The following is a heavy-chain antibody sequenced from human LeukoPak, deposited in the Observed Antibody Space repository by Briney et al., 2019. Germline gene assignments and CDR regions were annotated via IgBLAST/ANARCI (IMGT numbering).Heavy chain of an antibody. V-gene: IGHV4-39*01. J-gene: IGHJ4*02. D-gene: IGHD6-19*01. Sequence: PSETLSLTCTVSGGSISSSSYCWGWLRQPPGKGLEWIGSIYDSGSTYYNPTLKSRVTISVDTAKNQFSLKLSSVTAADTAVYYCARGTIWSSGWYIGYWGQGTLVTVSS. CDR1: GGSISSSSYC. CDR3: ARGTIWSSGWYIGY. CDR2: IYDSGST.